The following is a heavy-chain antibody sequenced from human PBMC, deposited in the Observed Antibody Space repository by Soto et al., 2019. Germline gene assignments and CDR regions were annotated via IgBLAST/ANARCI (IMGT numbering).Heavy chain of an antibody. CDR1: GFTFISYA. J-gene: IGHJ4*02. D-gene: IGHD6-13*01. CDR2: ISGSGGST. V-gene: IGHV3-23*01. Sequence: GGFLRLSCAASGFTFISYAMSWVRQAPGKGLEWVSAISGSGGSTYYADSVKGRFTISRDNSKNTLYLQMNSLRAEDTAVYYCAKGLVSSRANYFDYWGQGTLVTVSS. CDR3: AKGLVSSRANYFDY.